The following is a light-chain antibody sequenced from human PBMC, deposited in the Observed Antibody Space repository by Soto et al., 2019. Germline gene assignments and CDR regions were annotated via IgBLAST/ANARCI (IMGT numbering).Light chain of an antibody. Sequence: QSVLTQSRSVSGSPGQSVTISCTGTSIDVTGYNYVSWYQHHPDKAPKLIIYDVNQRPSGVPDRFSGSRSGNTASLTISGLQAEDEADYYCSSYTGGSSTYGFGTGTKVTVL. CDR1: SIDVTGYNY. J-gene: IGLJ1*01. CDR2: DVN. CDR3: SSYTGGSSTYG. V-gene: IGLV2-11*01.